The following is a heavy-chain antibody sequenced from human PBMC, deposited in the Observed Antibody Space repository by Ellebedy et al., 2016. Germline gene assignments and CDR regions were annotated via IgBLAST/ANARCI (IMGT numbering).Heavy chain of an antibody. D-gene: IGHD6-6*01. Sequence: GGSLRLSCAASGFTFSSYGMLWVRQAPGKGLEWVAVIWYDGGNKYYADSVKGRFTVSRDNAKSSLFLQMNSLRAEDTAVYYCVREDRSSSYYGLDVWGQGTTVTVSS. CDR3: VREDRSSSYYGLDV. CDR1: GFTFSSYG. CDR2: IWYDGGNK. V-gene: IGHV3-33*01. J-gene: IGHJ6*02.